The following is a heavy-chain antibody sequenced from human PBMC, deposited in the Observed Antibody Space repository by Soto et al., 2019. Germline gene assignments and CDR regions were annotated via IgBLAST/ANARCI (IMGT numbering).Heavy chain of an antibody. CDR2: MNPNSGNT. CDR1: GYTFTSYD. CDR3: AREKSANYDY. D-gene: IGHD3-3*01. J-gene: IGHJ4*02. V-gene: IGHV1-8*01. Sequence: QVQLVQSGAEVKKPGASVKVSCKASGYTFTSYDINWVRPATGQGLEWMGWMNPNSGNTGYAQKFQGGVTMTRNTSLSTAYMELRSLRSEVSAVYYCAREKSANYDYWGQGTRVTLSS.